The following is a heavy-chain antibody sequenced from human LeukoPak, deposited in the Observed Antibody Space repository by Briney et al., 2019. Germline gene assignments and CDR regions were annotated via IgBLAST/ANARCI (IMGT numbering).Heavy chain of an antibody. Sequence: SETLSLTCTVSGGSISSSYYWGWIRQPPGKGLEWIGSIYYSGSTYYNPSLKSRVTISVDTSKNQFSLKLSSVTAADTAVYYCARDPLIAARPGYFDYWGQGTLVTVSS. CDR2: IYYSGST. V-gene: IGHV4-39*07. J-gene: IGHJ4*02. CDR1: GGSISSSYY. CDR3: ARDPLIAARPGYFDY. D-gene: IGHD6-6*01.